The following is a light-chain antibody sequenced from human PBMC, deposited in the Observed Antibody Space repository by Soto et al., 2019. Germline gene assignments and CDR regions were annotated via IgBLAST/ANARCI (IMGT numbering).Light chain of an antibody. V-gene: IGKV1-12*01. CDR2: VAS. J-gene: IGKJ4*01. Sequence: DIEMTQSPSTVSASVGERVTITCRASQGIDRWLAWYQQKPGKAPKLLIFVASIWESGVPSRFSGSGSGTHFTLTITSLHSEDFAIYYCQQYDNLPQTFGGGTKVDTK. CDR3: QQYDNLPQT. CDR1: QGIDRW.